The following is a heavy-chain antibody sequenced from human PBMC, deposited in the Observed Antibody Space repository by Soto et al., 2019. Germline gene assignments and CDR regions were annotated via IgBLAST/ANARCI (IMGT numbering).Heavy chain of an antibody. CDR2: ISFDATQT. D-gene: IGHD3-16*01. V-gene: IGHV3-30*03. Sequence: GGSLRLSCVVSGVTFGNYGMHWVRQCPGKGLEWLAGISFDATQTYYADPVRGRFAISRDNSKNTVYLEMNSLRNEDTALYYCARDSDPRMIPEILMDDFDYWGQGTQVTVS. CDR1: GVTFGNYG. J-gene: IGHJ4*02. CDR3: ARDSDPRMIPEILMDDFDY.